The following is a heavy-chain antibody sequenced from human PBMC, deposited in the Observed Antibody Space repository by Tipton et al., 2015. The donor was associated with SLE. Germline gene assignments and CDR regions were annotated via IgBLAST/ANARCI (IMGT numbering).Heavy chain of an antibody. J-gene: IGHJ3*02. CDR2: INWNGGST. D-gene: IGHD6-19*01. V-gene: IGHV3-20*04. CDR1: GFTFSTYA. Sequence: LSLTCTASGFTFSTYAMSWVRQAPGKGLEWVSGINWNGGSTGYADSVKGRFTISRDNAKNSLYLQMNSLRAEDTALYYCARDRRAVAATPHAFDIWGQGTMVTVSS. CDR3: ARDRRAVAATPHAFDI.